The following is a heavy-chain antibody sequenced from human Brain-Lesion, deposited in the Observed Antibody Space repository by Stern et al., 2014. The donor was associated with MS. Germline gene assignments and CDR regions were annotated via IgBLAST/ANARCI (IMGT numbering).Heavy chain of an antibody. D-gene: IGHD3-10*01. Sequence: QLQLQESGPGLVKPSETLSLTCTVSGGSISSSSYYWGWIRQPPGKGLEWIGSIYYRGSTYYNPSLKSRVTISMDTSKNQFSRRRSFVTAADTAVYFCAKLWLGELPESPFDYWGQGTLVTVSS. CDR2: IYYRGST. J-gene: IGHJ4*02. V-gene: IGHV4-39*01. CDR3: AKLWLGELPESPFDY. CDR1: GGSISSSSYY.